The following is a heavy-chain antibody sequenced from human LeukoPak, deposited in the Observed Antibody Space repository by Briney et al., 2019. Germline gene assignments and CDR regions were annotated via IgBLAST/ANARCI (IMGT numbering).Heavy chain of an antibody. Sequence: GGSLRLSCAASGFTFSSYEMNWVRQAPGKGLEWVSYISSSGSTIYYADSVKGRFTISRDNAKNSLYLQMNSLRAEDTAVHYCARDKYCGGDCYSWWFDPWGQGTLVTVSS. CDR2: ISSSGSTI. CDR1: GFTFSSYE. V-gene: IGHV3-48*03. J-gene: IGHJ5*02. D-gene: IGHD2-21*02. CDR3: ARDKYCGGDCYSWWFDP.